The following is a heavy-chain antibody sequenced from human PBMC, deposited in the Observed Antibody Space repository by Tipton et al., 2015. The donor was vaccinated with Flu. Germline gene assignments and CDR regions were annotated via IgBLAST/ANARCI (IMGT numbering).Heavy chain of an antibody. D-gene: IGHD3-22*01. CDR1: GGSFSSYY. Sequence: TLSLTCTVSGGSFSSYYWSWIRQPPGKGLEWIGSVNYGGGTSYNPSLESRLTISLDTPKNHFSLRLSSVTAADTAVYYCATRRDYYDSSEFDYWGQGALVTVSS. CDR3: ATRRDYYDSSEFDY. J-gene: IGHJ4*02. CDR2: VNYGGGT. V-gene: IGHV4-59*05.